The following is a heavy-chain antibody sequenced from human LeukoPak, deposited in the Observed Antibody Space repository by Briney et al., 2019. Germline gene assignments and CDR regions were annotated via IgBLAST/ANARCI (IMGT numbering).Heavy chain of an antibody. CDR2: ISASGGTT. V-gene: IGHV3-23*01. Sequence: GGSLRLSCAASGFTFSSHAMTWVRQAAGKGLKWVATISASGGTTHYADSVKGRFTISRDNSKDTLYVQMNSLRSEDTAKYYCARALSTQTTTARRGMDVWGQGTTVTVSS. J-gene: IGHJ6*02. CDR1: GFTFSSHA. CDR3: ARALSTQTTTARRGMDV. D-gene: IGHD1-26*01.